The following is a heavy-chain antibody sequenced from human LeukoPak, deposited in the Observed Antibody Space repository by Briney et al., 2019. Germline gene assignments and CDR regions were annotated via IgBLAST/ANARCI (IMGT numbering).Heavy chain of an antibody. CDR2: IKGDGSDK. D-gene: IGHD6-19*01. J-gene: IGHJ4*02. V-gene: IGHV3-7*01. CDR3: ARIGGSVDIGWFFDY. CDR1: GFTFINYW. Sequence: GGSLRLSCAASGFTFINYWMSWVRQAPGKGREWVAYIKGDGSDKLFLDSLRGRFTISRDNAKNSLYLQTNNLRAEDTAVYYCARIGGSVDIGWFFDYWGQGTLVTVSS.